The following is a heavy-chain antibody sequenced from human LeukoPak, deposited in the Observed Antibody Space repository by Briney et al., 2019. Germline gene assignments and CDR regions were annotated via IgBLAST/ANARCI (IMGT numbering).Heavy chain of an antibody. CDR1: GFTFSSYA. J-gene: IGHJ5*02. D-gene: IGHD5-18*01. CDR2: ISYDGSNK. CDR3: ARDQYSYGSNWFDP. V-gene: IGHV3-30*04. Sequence: GGSLRLSCAASGFTFSSYAMHWVRQAPGKGLEWVAVISYDGSNKYYADSVKGRFTISRDNSKNTLYLQMSSLRAEDTAVYYCARDQYSYGSNWFDPWGQGTLVTVSS.